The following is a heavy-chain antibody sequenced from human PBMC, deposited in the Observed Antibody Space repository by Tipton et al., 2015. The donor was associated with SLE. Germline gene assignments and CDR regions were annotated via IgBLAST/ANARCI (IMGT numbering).Heavy chain of an antibody. CDR3: AGGGGYDLN. CDR1: GQSFSDSY. V-gene: IGHV4-59*10. J-gene: IGHJ4*02. D-gene: IGHD5-12*01. CDR2: IYTSGST. Sequence: LRLSCAVYGQSFSDSYWSWIRQPAGKGLEWIGRIYTSGSTNYNPSLKSRVTISVDTSKNQFSLKLSSVTAADTAVYYCAGGGGYDLNWGQGTLVTVSS.